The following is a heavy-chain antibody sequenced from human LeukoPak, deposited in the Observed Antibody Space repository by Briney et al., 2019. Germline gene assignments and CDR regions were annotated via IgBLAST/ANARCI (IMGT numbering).Heavy chain of an antibody. CDR1: GFTFSSYE. CDR2: ISSSGSTI. V-gene: IGHV3-48*03. Sequence: PGGSLRLSCAASGFTFSSYEMNWVRQTPGKGLEWVSYISSSGSTIYYADSVKGRFTISRDNAKNSLYLQMNSLRAEDTAVYYCARELIWTMIVVEEGDYFDYWGQGTLVTVSS. J-gene: IGHJ4*02. CDR3: ARELIWTMIVVEEGDYFDY. D-gene: IGHD3-22*01.